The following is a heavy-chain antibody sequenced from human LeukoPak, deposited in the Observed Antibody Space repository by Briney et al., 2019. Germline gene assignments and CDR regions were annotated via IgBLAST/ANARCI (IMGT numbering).Heavy chain of an antibody. D-gene: IGHD3-10*01. CDR3: ASQGIRGVIITSPAYFDY. CDR1: GFTFSDYN. CDR2: ISRSGSTK. V-gene: IGHV3-11*04. Sequence: GGSLRLSCAASGFTFSDYNMRWIRQAPGKGLEWVSSISRSGSTKYYADSVKGRFTISRDNAKNSLFLQMNSLRAEDTAVYYCASQGIRGVIITSPAYFDYWGQGTLVTVSS. J-gene: IGHJ4*02.